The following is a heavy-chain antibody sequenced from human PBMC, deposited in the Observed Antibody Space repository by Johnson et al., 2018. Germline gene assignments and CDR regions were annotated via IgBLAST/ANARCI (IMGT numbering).Heavy chain of an antibody. Sequence: QVQLVQSGGGVVQPGRSLRLSCAASGFTFSSHAMYWVRQAPGKGLEWVAVMSYDGSNKYYADSVMGRFSISRDNSKNTLYLQMNSLRAEDTAVYYCARDAGVGVDAFDIWGQGTMVTVSS. CDR1: GFTFSSHA. V-gene: IGHV3-30*04. D-gene: IGHD1-26*01. J-gene: IGHJ3*02. CDR2: MSYDGSNK. CDR3: ARDAGVGVDAFDI.